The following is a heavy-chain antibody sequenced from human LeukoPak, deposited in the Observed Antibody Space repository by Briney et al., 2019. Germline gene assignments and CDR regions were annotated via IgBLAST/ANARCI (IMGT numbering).Heavy chain of an antibody. CDR3: ARGVDSAATGSDY. D-gene: IGHD2-15*01. CDR2: INPNSGGT. V-gene: IGHV1-2*02. CDR1: GYTFTGYY. Sequence: ASVKVSCTASGYTFTGYYMHWVRQAPGQGLEWMGWINPNSGGTNYAQKFQGRVTMTRDTSISTAYMELSRLRSDDTAVYYCARGVDSAATGSDYWGQGTLVTVSS. J-gene: IGHJ4*02.